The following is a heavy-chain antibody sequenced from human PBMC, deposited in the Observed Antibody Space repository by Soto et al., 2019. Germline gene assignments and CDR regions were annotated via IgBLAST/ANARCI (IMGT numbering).Heavy chain of an antibody. D-gene: IGHD6-19*01. J-gene: IGHJ5*02. CDR1: GFTFTSSA. Sequence: QMQLVQSGPEVKKPGTSVKVSCKASGFTFTSSAVQWVRQARGQRLVWIGWIVVGSGNTNYAQKFQERVTITRDMSTSTAYMELSSLRSEDTAVYYCAAGGIAVADEGFDPWGQGTLVTVSS. CDR2: IVVGSGNT. CDR3: AAGGIAVADEGFDP. V-gene: IGHV1-58*01.